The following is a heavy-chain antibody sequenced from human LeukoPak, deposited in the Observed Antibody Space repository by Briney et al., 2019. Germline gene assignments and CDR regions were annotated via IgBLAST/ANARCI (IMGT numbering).Heavy chain of an antibody. Sequence: ASVKVSCKASGYTFTGYYMHWVRQAPGQGLEWMGRINPNSGGTNYAQKFQGRVTMTRDTSIRTAYMELSRLRSDDTAVYYCARDSGWSNDAFDIWGQGTMVTVSS. V-gene: IGHV1-2*06. CDR2: INPNSGGT. CDR3: ARDSGWSNDAFDI. D-gene: IGHD6-19*01. J-gene: IGHJ3*02. CDR1: GYTFTGYY.